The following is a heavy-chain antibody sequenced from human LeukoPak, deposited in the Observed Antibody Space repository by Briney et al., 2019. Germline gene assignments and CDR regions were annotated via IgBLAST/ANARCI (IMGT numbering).Heavy chain of an antibody. Sequence: SETLSLTCTVSGGSISTYYWSWIRQPPGKGLEWIGYIYYTGSTSYNPSLKSRVTISVDTSKNQFSLKLSSVTAADTAVYYCARVYYSSSCDYWYFDLWGRGTLVTVSS. CDR3: ARVYYSSSCDYWYFDL. CDR1: GGSISTYY. V-gene: IGHV4-59*01. CDR2: IYYTGST. D-gene: IGHD6-13*01. J-gene: IGHJ2*01.